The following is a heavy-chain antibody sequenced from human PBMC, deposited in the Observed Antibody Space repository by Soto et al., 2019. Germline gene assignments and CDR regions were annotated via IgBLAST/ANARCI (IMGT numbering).Heavy chain of an antibody. J-gene: IGHJ6*02. CDR3: AREGSFTSGYPLYYYYYGMDV. Sequence: GGSLRLSCAASGFTFSSYWMSWVRQAPGKGLEWVANIKQDGSEKYYVDSVKGRFTISRDNAKNSLYLQMNSLRAEDTAVYYCAREGSFTSGYPLYYYYYGMDVWGQGTTVTVSS. CDR1: GFTFSSYW. CDR2: IKQDGSEK. V-gene: IGHV3-7*03. D-gene: IGHD3-22*01.